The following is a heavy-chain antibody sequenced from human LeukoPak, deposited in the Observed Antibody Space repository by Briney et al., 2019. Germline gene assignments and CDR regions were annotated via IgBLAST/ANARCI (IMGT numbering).Heavy chain of an antibody. J-gene: IGHJ6*02. CDR1: GFSLSTSGVG. V-gene: IGHV2-5*01. CDR3: AHSVGPREGSYYYYYGMDV. CDR2: IYWNDDK. Sequence: SGPTLVNPTQTLTLTCIFSGFSLSTSGVGVGWIRQPPGKALEWLALIYWNDDKRYSPSLKSRLTITKDTSKNQVVLTMTNMDPVDTATYYCAHSVGPREGSYYYYYGMDVWGQGTTVTVSS. D-gene: IGHD3-10*01.